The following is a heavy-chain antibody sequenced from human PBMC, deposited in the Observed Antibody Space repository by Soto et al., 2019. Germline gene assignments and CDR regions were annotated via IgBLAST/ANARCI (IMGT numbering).Heavy chain of an antibody. V-gene: IGHV1-18*01. Sequence: QVQLVQSGAEVKKPGASVRVSCKSSGYTFTDYGITWVRQAPGQGLEWMGWINTYKGNINYAQRLQGRVTMTTDTSTSTAYMELRSLTSDDTAVYYCARERGCDKHFDYWGQGALVNVSS. J-gene: IGHJ4*02. CDR1: GYTFTDYG. D-gene: IGHD3-10*01. CDR2: INTYKGNI. CDR3: ARERGCDKHFDY.